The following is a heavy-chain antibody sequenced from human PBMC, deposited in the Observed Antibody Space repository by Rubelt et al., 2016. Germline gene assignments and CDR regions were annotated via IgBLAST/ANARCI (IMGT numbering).Heavy chain of an antibody. D-gene: IGHD3-22*01. CDR1: GYTFTTYG. V-gene: IGHV1-18*01. CDR3: ARGYFDSTGDFDY. J-gene: IGHJ4*02. CDR2: INTYNDKT. Sequence: QVHLVQSAIEVKKPGASVKISCKTSGYTFTTYGIIWVRRAPGQGLEWMGWINTYNDKTNYPQKFQGRVSMTTDSSTNTAYMELRSLGADDTAVYYCARGYFDSTGDFDYWGQGTLVTVSS.